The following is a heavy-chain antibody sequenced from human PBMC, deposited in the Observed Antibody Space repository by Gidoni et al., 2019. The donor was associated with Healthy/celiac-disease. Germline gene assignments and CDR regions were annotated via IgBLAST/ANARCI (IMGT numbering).Heavy chain of an antibody. CDR1: GYTFTSYY. Sequence: QVQLVQSGAEVKKPGASVKVSCTASGYTFTSYYMHWVRQAPGQGLEWMGIINPSGGSTSYAQKFQGRVTMTRDTSTSTVYMELSSLRSEDTAVYYCARSLGTYPGAFDIWGQGTMVTVSS. CDR2: INPSGGST. CDR3: ARSLGTYPGAFDI. J-gene: IGHJ3*02. D-gene: IGHD3-16*01. V-gene: IGHV1-46*01.